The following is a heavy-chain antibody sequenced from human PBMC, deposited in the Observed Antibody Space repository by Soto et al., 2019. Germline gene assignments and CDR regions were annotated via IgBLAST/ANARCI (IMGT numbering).Heavy chain of an antibody. CDR3: ARASAYSTPWSFDN. CDR1: GHTLTEFS. J-gene: IGHJ4*02. Sequence: ASVKVSCKISGHTLTEFSIHWVRQAPGKGLEWMGGFDPEGGEAIYAQKWHGRVTVTEDTAANTAHMELRGLRSDDTAVYYCARASAYSTPWSFDNWGQGTLVTVSS. CDR2: FDPEGGEA. V-gene: IGHV1-24*01. D-gene: IGHD6-13*01.